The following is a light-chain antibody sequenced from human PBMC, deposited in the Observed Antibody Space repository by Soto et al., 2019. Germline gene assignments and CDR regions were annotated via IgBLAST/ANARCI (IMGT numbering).Light chain of an antibody. CDR3: TSYAGTYSFFYV. Sequence: ALTQPPSASGSPGQSVTISCTGTRSDVGAYNYVSWYQQLPGKAPKLIIYEVSKRPSGVPDRFSGSKSGNTASLTVSGLQAEDEADYYCTSYAGTYSFFYVFGTGTKVTVL. J-gene: IGLJ1*01. CDR1: RSDVGAYNY. V-gene: IGLV2-8*01. CDR2: EVS.